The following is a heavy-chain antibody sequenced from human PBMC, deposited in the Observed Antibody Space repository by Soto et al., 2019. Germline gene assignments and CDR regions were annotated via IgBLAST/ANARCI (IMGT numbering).Heavy chain of an antibody. J-gene: IGHJ3*02. CDR3: ARGVEWSGIQLWLPPKDAFDS. D-gene: IGHD5-18*01. CDR1: GGSFSGYY. CDR2: INHSGST. Sequence: SETLSLTCAVYGGSFSGYYWSWIRQPPGKGLEWIGEINHSGSTNYNPSLKSRVTISVDTSKNQFSLKLSSVTAADTAVYYCARGVEWSGIQLWLPPKDAFDSWGQGTMVTVSS. V-gene: IGHV4-34*01.